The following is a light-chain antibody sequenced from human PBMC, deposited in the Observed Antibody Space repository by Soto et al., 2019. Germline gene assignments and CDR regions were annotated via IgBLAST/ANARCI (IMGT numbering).Light chain of an antibody. Sequence: VLTQSPVTLSLSPGERATLSCRASQSFRGLLAWYQQKPGHAPRLLIYDAYNRATGIPPRFSGSGSGTAFNLTISRLEPEGSAVYYCQQRHMWPITFGPGTRLEI. CDR2: DAY. V-gene: IGKV3-11*01. CDR1: QSFRGL. J-gene: IGKJ5*01. CDR3: QQRHMWPIT.